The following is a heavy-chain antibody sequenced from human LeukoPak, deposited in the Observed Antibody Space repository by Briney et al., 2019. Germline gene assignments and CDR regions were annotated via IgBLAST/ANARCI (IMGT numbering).Heavy chain of an antibody. CDR3: ARSSGRFGELFD. CDR2: INAGNGNT. D-gene: IGHD3-10*01. V-gene: IGHV1-3*01. CDR1: GNTFTSYA. J-gene: IGHJ4*02. Sequence: ASVKVSCKASGNTFTSYAMHWVRQAPGQRLEWMGWINAGNGNTKHSQKFQGRVTITRDTSASTAYMELSSLRSEDTAVYYCARSSGRFGELFDWGQGTLVTVSS.